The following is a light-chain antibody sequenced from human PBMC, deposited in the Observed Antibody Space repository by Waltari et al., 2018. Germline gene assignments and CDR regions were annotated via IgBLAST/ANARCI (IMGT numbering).Light chain of an antibody. V-gene: IGKV3-20*01. CDR2: HAS. CDR3: QHYVSLPVT. J-gene: IGKJ1*01. CDR1: QSISKY. Sequence: IVLTQSPGTLSLSSGARATLSCRTSQSISKYLAWYQQKPGQAPRLLIYHASSRATGIPDRFSGSGSGTDFSLTISRLEPEDFAVYYCQHYVSLPVTFGQGTKVEIK.